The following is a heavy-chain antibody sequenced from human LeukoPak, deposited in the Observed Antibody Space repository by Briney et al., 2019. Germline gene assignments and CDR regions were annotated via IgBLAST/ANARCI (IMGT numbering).Heavy chain of an antibody. CDR3: AREVVSSEVYSSGWYLRFWFDP. CDR1: GGTFSSYA. V-gene: IGHV1-69*13. D-gene: IGHD6-19*01. Sequence: ASVKVSCKASGGTFSSYAISWVRQAPGQGLEWMGGIIPIFGTANYAQKFQGRVTITADESTSTAYMELSSLRSEDTAVYYCAREVVSSEVYSSGWYLRFWFDPWGQGTLVTVSS. CDR2: IIPIFGTA. J-gene: IGHJ5*02.